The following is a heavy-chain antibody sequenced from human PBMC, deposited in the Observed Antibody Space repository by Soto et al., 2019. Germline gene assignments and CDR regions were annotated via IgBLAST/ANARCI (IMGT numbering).Heavy chain of an antibody. V-gene: IGHV4-59*01. CDR2: FYYSGGT. CDR1: GGSITSYY. J-gene: IGHJ4*02. Sequence: SETLSLTCTVSGGSITSYYWNWIRQPPGKGLEWIGSFYYSGGTNYNPSLKSRVTISEDTSKNQFSLKLSSVTAADTAIYYCAREGANWGFDYWGQGALVTVSS. CDR3: AREGANWGFDY. D-gene: IGHD3-16*01.